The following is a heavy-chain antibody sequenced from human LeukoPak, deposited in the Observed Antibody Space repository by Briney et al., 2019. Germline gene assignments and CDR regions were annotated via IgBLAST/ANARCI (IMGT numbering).Heavy chain of an antibody. J-gene: IGHJ4*02. V-gene: IGHV1-2*04. CDR3: ARGRARTEDY. CDR2: INPNSGDT. Sequence: ASVKVSCTASGYTFSGNYVHWVRQAPGQGLEWMGWINPNSGDTNYAQKFQGWVTMTRDTSITTVYTELSSLKSDDTAVYYCARGRARTEDYWGQGTLVTVSS. D-gene: IGHD6-6*01. CDR1: GYTFSGNY.